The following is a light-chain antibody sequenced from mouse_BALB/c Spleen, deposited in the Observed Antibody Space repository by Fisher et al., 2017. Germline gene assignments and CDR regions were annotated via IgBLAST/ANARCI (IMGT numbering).Light chain of an antibody. V-gene: IGKV4-55*01. J-gene: IGKJ2*01. CDR2: DTS. Sequence: IVLTQTPAIMSASPGEKVTMTCSASSSVSYMYWYQQKPGSSPRLLIYDTSNLASGVPVRFSGSGSGTSYSLTISRMEAEDAATYYCHQRSSYTFGGGTKLEIK. CDR1: SSVSY. CDR3: HQRSSYT.